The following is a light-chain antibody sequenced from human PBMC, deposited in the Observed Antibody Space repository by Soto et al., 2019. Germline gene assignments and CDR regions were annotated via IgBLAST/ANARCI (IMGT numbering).Light chain of an antibody. CDR1: QSVSSY. Sequence: EIVLTQSPATLSLSPGERATLSCRASQSVSSYLAWYQPKPGQAPRLLIYDASNRATAIPARFSASGSGTDFTLTISSLEPEDFAVYYCQQRSKWPLTFGGGTKVEIK. CDR3: QQRSKWPLT. J-gene: IGKJ4*01. CDR2: DAS. V-gene: IGKV3-11*01.